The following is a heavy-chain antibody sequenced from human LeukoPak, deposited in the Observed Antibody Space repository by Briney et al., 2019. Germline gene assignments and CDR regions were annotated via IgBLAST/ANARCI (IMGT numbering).Heavy chain of an antibody. CDR3: AKKKREYSGSYYYMDV. CDR2: ISGSGGST. D-gene: IGHD1-26*01. Sequence: PGGSLRLSCAASGFTFSSYGMSWVRQAPGKGLEWVSAISGSGGSTYYADSVKGRFTISRDNSKNTLYLQMNSLRAEDTAVYYCAKKKREYSGSYYYMDVWGKGTTVTVSS. J-gene: IGHJ6*03. CDR1: GFTFSSYG. V-gene: IGHV3-23*01.